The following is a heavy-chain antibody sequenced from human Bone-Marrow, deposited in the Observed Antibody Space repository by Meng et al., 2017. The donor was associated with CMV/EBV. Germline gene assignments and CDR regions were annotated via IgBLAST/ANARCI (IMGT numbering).Heavy chain of an antibody. Sequence: GESLKISCAASGFTFSSYWMRWVRQAPGKGLEWVANIKQDGSEKYYVDSVKGRFTISRDNAKNSLYLQMNSLRAEDTAMYYCARTYDFWSGTDYWGQGTLVTVSS. CDR3: ARTYDFWSGTDY. V-gene: IGHV3-7*01. J-gene: IGHJ4*02. CDR1: GFTFSSYW. D-gene: IGHD3-3*01. CDR2: IKQDGSEK.